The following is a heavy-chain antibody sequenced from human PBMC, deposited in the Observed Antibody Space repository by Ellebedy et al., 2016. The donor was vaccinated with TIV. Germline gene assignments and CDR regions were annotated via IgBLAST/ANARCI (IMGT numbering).Heavy chain of an antibody. J-gene: IGHJ3*02. Sequence: GESLKISXKASGYSFTTYWTGWVRQMPGKGQEWMGIIYPGDSDTRYSPSFQGQVTISADKSISTAYLQWSSLKASDTAMYYCARYDSDGGAFDIWGQGTMVTVSS. V-gene: IGHV5-51*01. D-gene: IGHD3-9*01. CDR1: GYSFTTYW. CDR3: ARYDSDGGAFDI. CDR2: IYPGDSDT.